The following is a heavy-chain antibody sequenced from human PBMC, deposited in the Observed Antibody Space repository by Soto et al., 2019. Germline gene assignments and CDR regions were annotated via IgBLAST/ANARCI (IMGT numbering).Heavy chain of an antibody. CDR3: SRAYCSGGSCYVFGY. CDR1: GGSISSGGYY. J-gene: IGHJ4*02. V-gene: IGHV4-61*08. CDR2: IYYSGST. D-gene: IGHD2-15*01. Sequence: PSETLSLTCTVSGGSISSGGYYWSWIRQPPGKGLEWIGYIYYSGSTNYNPSLKSRVTISVDTSKNQFSLKLSSVTAADTAVYYCSRAYCSGGSCYVFGYWGQGTQVTVSS.